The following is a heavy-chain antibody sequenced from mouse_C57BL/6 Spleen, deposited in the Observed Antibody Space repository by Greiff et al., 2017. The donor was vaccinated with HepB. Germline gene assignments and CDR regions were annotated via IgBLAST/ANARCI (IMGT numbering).Heavy chain of an antibody. CDR2: INPYNGGT. CDR1: GYTFTDYY. J-gene: IGHJ2*01. Sequence: VQLQQSGPVLVKPGASVKLSCKASGYTFTDYYMNWVKQSHGKSLEWIGVINPYNGGTSYNQKFKGKATLTVDKSSSTASMELNSLTSEDSAVYYCARMIYYDFDYWGQGTTLTVSS. V-gene: IGHV1-19*01. D-gene: IGHD1-1*01. CDR3: ARMIYYDFDY.